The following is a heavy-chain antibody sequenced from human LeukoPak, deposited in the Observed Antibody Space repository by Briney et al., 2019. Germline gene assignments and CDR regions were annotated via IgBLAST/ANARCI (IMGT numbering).Heavy chain of an antibody. CDR2: IGGDSGGI. V-gene: IGHV3-23*01. CDR3: AKYAPPTTTMTRFFDY. D-gene: IGHD4-17*01. Sequence: GGSLRLSCAASGFSFSDYAMTWVRQAPGKGLEWVSVIGGDSGGIQYADSVKGRFSISRDNSKNTLYLQMNSLRVEDTAVYYCAKYAPPTTTMTRFFDYWGQGALVTASS. J-gene: IGHJ4*02. CDR1: GFSFSDYA.